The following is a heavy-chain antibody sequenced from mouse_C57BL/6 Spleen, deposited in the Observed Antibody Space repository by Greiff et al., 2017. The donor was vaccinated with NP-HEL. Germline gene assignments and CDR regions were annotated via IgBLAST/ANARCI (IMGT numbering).Heavy chain of an antibody. Sequence: VQLQQPGAELVKPGASVKLSCKASGYTFTSYWMHWVKQRPGQGLEWIGMIHPNSGSTNYNEKFKSKATLTVDKSSSTAYMQLSSLTSEDSAVYYCARQGYSNYNAMDYWGQGTSVTVSS. CDR2: IHPNSGST. CDR1: GYTFTSYW. D-gene: IGHD2-5*01. CDR3: ARQGYSNYNAMDY. J-gene: IGHJ4*01. V-gene: IGHV1-64*01.